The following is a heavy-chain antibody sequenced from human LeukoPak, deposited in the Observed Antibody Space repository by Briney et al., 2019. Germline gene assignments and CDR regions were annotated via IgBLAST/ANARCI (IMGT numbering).Heavy chain of an antibody. CDR1: GVSISSSHSY. V-gene: IGHV4-39*01. Sequence: SETLSLTCTVSGVSISSSHSYWGWIRQPPGKGLEWIGSIYYSGNTYYNASLKSQVSISIDTSKNQFALRLTSVTAADTAVYYCARQTGAGLFILPGGQGTLVTVSS. J-gene: IGHJ4*02. D-gene: IGHD3/OR15-3a*01. CDR3: ARQTGAGLFILP. CDR2: IYYSGNT.